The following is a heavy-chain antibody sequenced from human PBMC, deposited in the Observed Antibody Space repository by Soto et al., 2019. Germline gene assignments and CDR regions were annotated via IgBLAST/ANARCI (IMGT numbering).Heavy chain of an antibody. Sequence: GGSLRLSCAASGFTFSSYAMSWVRQPPGKGLEWVSAITAGGGTTYYADSVKGRFTVSRDNAANTLYLQLDTLRAEDTAIYYCASHDSPRRVVIMSWFAPWGQGTLVIVSS. CDR1: GFTFSSYA. V-gene: IGHV3-23*01. D-gene: IGHD3-3*01. CDR3: ASHDSPRRVVIMSWFAP. J-gene: IGHJ5*02. CDR2: ITAGGGTT.